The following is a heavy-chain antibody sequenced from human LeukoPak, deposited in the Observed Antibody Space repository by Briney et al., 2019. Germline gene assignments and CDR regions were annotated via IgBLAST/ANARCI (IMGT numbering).Heavy chain of an antibody. J-gene: IGHJ3*02. V-gene: IGHV3-23*01. CDR1: GFIFSNYG. CDR3: AKDRGTSLCDAFDI. D-gene: IGHD6-25*01. Sequence: PGGSLRLSCAASGFIFSNYGMSWVRQAPGKGLEWVSVITDSGGSTYYADSVKGRFTISRDNSKNTLYLQMNSLGAEDTAVYYCAKDRGTSLCDAFDIWGQGTMVTVSS. CDR2: ITDSGGST.